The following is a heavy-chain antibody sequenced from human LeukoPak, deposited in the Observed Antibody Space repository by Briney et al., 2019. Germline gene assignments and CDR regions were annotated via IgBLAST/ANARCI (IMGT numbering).Heavy chain of an antibody. J-gene: IGHJ3*02. CDR1: GFTFSSYA. CDR3: AKVYSGVCYSVPARRPDAFDI. V-gene: IGHV3-23*01. Sequence: PGGSLRLSCAASGFTFSSYAMSWVRQAPGKGLEWVSAISGSGGSTYYADSVKGRFTISRDNSKNTLYLQMNSLRAEDPAVYYRAKVYSGVCYSVPARRPDAFDIWGQGTMVTVS. CDR2: ISGSGGST. D-gene: IGHD6-19*01.